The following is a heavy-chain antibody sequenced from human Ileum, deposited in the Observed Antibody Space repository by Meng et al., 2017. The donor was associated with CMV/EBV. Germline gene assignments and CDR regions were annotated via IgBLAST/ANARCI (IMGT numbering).Heavy chain of an antibody. D-gene: IGHD3-3*01. Sequence: CKASGGTFSSYAISWVRQGPGQGLEWMGGIIPIFGTANYAQKFQGRVTITTDESTSTAYMELSTLRSEDTAVYYCARSSDFGVVFDYWGQGTLVTVSS. V-gene: IGHV1-69*05. CDR2: IIPIFGTA. CDR3: ARSSDFGVVFDY. CDR1: GGTFSSYA. J-gene: IGHJ4*02.